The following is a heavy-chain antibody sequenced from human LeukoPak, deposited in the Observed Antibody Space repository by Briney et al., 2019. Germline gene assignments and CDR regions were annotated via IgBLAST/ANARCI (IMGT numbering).Heavy chain of an antibody. D-gene: IGHD2-15*01. V-gene: IGHV3-21*01. J-gene: IGHJ4*02. CDR3: ATEGGVHSADY. Sequence: GGSLRLSCAASGFTFSSYSMNWVRQAPGKGLEWVSSNSSSSSYIYYADSVKGRFTISRDNAKNSLYLQMNSLRAEDTAVYYCATEGGVHSADYWGQGTLVTVSS. CDR1: GFTFSSYS. CDR2: NSSSSSYI.